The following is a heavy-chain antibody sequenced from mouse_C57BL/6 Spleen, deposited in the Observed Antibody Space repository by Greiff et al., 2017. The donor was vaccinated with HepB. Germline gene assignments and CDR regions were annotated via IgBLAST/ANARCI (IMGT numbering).Heavy chain of an antibody. Sequence: EVQLVESGGGLVKPGGSLKLSCAASGFTFSDYGMHWVRQAPEKGLEWVAYISSGSSTIYYADKVKGRFTISRDNAKNTLFLQMTSLRSEDTAMYYCARGDGYYVGYWGQGTTLTVSS. V-gene: IGHV5-17*01. D-gene: IGHD2-3*01. J-gene: IGHJ2*01. CDR1: GFTFSDYG. CDR3: ARGDGYYVGY. CDR2: ISSGSSTI.